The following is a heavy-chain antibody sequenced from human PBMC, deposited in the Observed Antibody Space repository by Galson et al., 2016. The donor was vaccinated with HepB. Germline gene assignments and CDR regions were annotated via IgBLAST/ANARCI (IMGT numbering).Heavy chain of an antibody. D-gene: IGHD3/OR15-3a*01. V-gene: IGHV4-34*01. CDR1: GGSFSGYY. CDR2: IHHSGGT. J-gene: IGHJ5*02. Sequence: SETLSLTCAVYGGSFSGYYWTWIRQPPGQGLEWIGEIHHSGGTKYNPSLKSRVAISLDTSENQLSLNLSSVTAADTATYYCARGLGTFDPWGQGTLVTVSS. CDR3: ARGLGTFDP.